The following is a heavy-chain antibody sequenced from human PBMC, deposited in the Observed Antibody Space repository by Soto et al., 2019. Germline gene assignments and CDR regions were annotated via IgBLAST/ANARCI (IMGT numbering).Heavy chain of an antibody. J-gene: IGHJ4*02. Sequence: PSDTLSLTCSVSGDSMRGYHFYWGWIRQAPGKGLEWIGSAYFSGGNTYYGPSLKSRVSISVDTSKNEFSLRLTSLNAAATAVYLCAYGSSSAWIDYWGQGTLVTVSS. CDR3: AYGSSSAWIDY. CDR1: GDSMRGYHFY. CDR2: AYFSGGNT. V-gene: IGHV4-39*01. D-gene: IGHD6-25*01.